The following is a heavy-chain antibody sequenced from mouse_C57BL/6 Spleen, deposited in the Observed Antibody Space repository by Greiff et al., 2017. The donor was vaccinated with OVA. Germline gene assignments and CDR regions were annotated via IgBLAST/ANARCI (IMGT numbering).Heavy chain of an antibody. D-gene: IGHD3-3*01. CDR3: ARPRDHGAMDY. CDR1: GFTFSDYG. J-gene: IGHJ4*01. CDR2: ISSGSSTI. V-gene: IGHV5-17*01. Sequence: EVQGVESGEGLVKPGGSLKLSCAASGFTFSDYGMHWVRQAPEKGLEWVAYISSGSSTIYYADTVKGRFTISRDNAKNTLFLQMTSLRSEDTAMYYGARPRDHGAMDYWGQGTSVTVSS.